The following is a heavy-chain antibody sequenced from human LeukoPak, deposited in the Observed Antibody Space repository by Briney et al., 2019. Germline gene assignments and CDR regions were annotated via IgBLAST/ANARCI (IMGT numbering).Heavy chain of an antibody. Sequence: GGSLRLSCAASGFTFSSYSMNWVRQAPGKGLEWVSSISSSSSDIYYADSVKGRFTISRDNAKNSLYLQMNSLRAEDTAVYYCAKAPDYYYYYYMDVWGKGTTVTVSS. CDR3: AKAPDYYYYYYMDV. CDR2: ISSSSSDI. CDR1: GFTFSSYS. J-gene: IGHJ6*03. V-gene: IGHV3-21*04.